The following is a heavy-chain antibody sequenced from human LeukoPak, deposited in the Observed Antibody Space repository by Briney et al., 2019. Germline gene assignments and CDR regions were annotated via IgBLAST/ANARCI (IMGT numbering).Heavy chain of an antibody. J-gene: IGHJ5*02. CDR3: ARDKQVGATTGSWFDP. V-gene: IGHV3-48*01. CDR1: GFTFSHYN. D-gene: IGHD1-26*01. CDR2: ISGSSTII. Sequence: TGGSLRLSCAASGFTFSHYNMNWVRQAPGKGLEWVAYISGSSTIIYYADSVKGRFTVSRDNAKSSLYLQMNSLRAEDTALYYCARDKQVGATTGSWFDPWGQGTLVTVSS.